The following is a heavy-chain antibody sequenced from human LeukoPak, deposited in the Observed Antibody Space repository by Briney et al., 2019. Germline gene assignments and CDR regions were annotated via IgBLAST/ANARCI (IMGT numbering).Heavy chain of an antibody. Sequence: ASVKVSCKASGGTFSSYAISWVRQAPGQGLEWMGGIIPIFGTANYAQKFQGRVTITADESTSTAYMELSSLRSEDTAVYYCARALGRGYSGYDYYYYYMDVWGKGTTVTISS. CDR2: IIPIFGTA. J-gene: IGHJ6*03. CDR3: ARALGRGYSGYDYYYYYMDV. V-gene: IGHV1-69*01. CDR1: GGTFSSYA. D-gene: IGHD5-12*01.